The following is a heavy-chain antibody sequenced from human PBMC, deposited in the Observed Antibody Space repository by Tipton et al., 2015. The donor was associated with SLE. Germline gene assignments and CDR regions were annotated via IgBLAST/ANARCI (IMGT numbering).Heavy chain of an antibody. V-gene: IGHV1-18*01. CDR3: ARDCRGSSWAPNCGFDP. CDR1: GYTFTSYG. Sequence: QLVQSGAEVKKPGASVKVSCKASGYTFTSYGISWVRQAPGQGLEWMGWISAYNGNTNYAQKLQGRVTMTTDTSTSTAYMELRSLRSDDTAVCYCARDCRGSSWAPNCGFDPWGQGTLVTVSS. D-gene: IGHD6-13*01. J-gene: IGHJ5*02. CDR2: ISAYNGNT.